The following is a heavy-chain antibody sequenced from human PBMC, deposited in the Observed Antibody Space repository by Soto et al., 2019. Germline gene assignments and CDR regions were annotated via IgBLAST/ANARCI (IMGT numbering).Heavy chain of an antibody. Sequence: GASVKVSCKASGFTFTSSAMQWVRQARGQRLEWIGWIVVGSGNTNYAQKFQERVTITRDMSTSTAYMELSSLRSEDTAVYYCEANMITFGGVDYWGQGTLVTVSS. CDR3: EANMITFGGVDY. V-gene: IGHV1-58*02. J-gene: IGHJ4*02. CDR1: GFTFTSSA. D-gene: IGHD3-16*01. CDR2: IVVGSGNT.